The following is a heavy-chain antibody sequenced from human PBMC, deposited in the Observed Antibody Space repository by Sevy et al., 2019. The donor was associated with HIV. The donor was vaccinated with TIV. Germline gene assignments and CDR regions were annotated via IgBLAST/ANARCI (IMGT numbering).Heavy chain of an antibody. J-gene: IGHJ4*02. D-gene: IGHD5-12*01. CDR3: ASPGYDYDY. V-gene: IGHV3-48*03. CDR2: ISSSGSTI. CDR1: GFTFSSYE. Sequence: GGSLRLSCAASGFTFSSYEMNWVRQAPGKGLEWVSYISSSGSTIYYADSVKGRFTISRDNAKNSLYLQMNSLRAEDTAVYYCASPGYDYDYWGQGTLVTVSS.